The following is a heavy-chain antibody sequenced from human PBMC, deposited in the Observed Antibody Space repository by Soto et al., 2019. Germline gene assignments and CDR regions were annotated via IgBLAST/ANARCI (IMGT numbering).Heavy chain of an antibody. V-gene: IGHV6-1*01. D-gene: IGHD6-19*01. J-gene: IGHJ5*02. CDR1: GDSVSSNTAA. Sequence: PSQTLSLTCAISGDSVSSNTAAWNWIRSSPSRGLEWLGRTYYRSNWRHDYAVSVKSRITVNPDTSKNHFSLQLNSVTPDDTAVYYCSRAVADSGFDLWGQGTLVTVSS. CDR3: SRAVADSGFDL. CDR2: TYYRSNWRH.